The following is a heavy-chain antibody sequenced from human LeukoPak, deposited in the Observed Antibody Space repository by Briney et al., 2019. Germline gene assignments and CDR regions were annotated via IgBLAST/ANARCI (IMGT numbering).Heavy chain of an antibody. D-gene: IGHD6-13*01. J-gene: IGHJ5*02. Sequence: QTGGSLRLSCAASGSIFNSYKMNWARQAPGKGLEWVSYISSSSSTIYYADSVKGRFTISRDNAKNSLYLQMNSLRVEDTAVYYCARPSIAAAGQDTWGQGTLVTVSS. CDR3: ARPSIAAAGQDT. CDR1: GSIFNSYK. V-gene: IGHV3-48*01. CDR2: ISSSSSTI.